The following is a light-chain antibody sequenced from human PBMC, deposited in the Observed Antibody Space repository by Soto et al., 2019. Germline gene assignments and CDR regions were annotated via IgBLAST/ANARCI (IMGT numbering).Light chain of an antibody. V-gene: IGLV2-23*02. Sequence: QSVLTQPASVSGSPGQSITISCTGTSSDVGSYNLVSWYQQHPGIAPKLMIYDVSKRPSGVSDRFSGSKSGNTASLTISGLQAEDEADYYCCSYAGTSTLVFGGGTQLTVL. CDR1: SSDVGSYNL. J-gene: IGLJ7*01. CDR2: DVS. CDR3: CSYAGTSTLV.